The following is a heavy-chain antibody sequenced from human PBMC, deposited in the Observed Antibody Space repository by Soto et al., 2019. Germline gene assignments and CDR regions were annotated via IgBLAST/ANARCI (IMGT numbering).Heavy chain of an antibody. J-gene: IGHJ4*02. CDR1: GFTLSSHA. V-gene: IGHV3-30-3*01. D-gene: IGHD1-26*01. Sequence: QLQLVESGGGVVQPGRSLSLSCAVSGFTLSSHAMHWVRQAPGKGLEWVALILSDGSNKYYADSVKGRFTTSRDNSKNTMYLHMNSLSVEDTAVYYCARDDEGGSDCDLGYWGQGALVTVSS. CDR2: ILSDGSNK. CDR3: ARDDEGGSDCDLGY.